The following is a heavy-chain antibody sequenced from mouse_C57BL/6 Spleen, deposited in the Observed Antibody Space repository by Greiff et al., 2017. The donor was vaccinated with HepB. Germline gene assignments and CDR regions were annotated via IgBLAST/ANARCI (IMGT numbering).Heavy chain of an antibody. D-gene: IGHD3-2*02. CDR1: GYTFTDYY. CDR3: ARLTAQAGFAY. Sequence: VQGVESGPELVKPGASVKISCKASGYTFTDYYINWVKQRPGQGLEWIGWIYPGSGNTKYNEKFKGKATLTVDTSSSTAYMQLSSLTSEDSAVYFCARLTAQAGFAYWGQGTLVTVSA. V-gene: IGHV1-84*01. J-gene: IGHJ3*01. CDR2: IYPGSGNT.